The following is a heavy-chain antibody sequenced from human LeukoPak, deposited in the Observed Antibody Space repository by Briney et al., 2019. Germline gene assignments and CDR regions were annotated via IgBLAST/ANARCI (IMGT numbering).Heavy chain of an antibody. V-gene: IGHV3-64*01. D-gene: IGHD3-22*01. CDR2: ISTDGDGT. CDR1: GFTLSSYA. J-gene: IGHJ4*02. Sequence: GGSLRLSCAASGFTLSSYAMHWVRQAPGKGLEYVSAISTDGDGTYYANSVKGRFTISRDNSKNMLYLQMGSLRAEDMAVYYCARYSSGSCYDYWGQGTLVTVSS. CDR3: ARYSSGSCYDY.